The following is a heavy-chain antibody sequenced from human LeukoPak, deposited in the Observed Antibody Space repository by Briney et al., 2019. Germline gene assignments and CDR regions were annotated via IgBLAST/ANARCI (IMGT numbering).Heavy chain of an antibody. D-gene: IGHD3-22*01. V-gene: IGHV4-4*07. J-gene: IGHJ6*02. Sequence: SETLSLTCTVSGGSISSYYWSWIRQPAGKGLEWIGRIYTSGSTNYNPSLKSRVTMSVDTSKNQFSLKLSSVTAADTAVYYCARVGSSGYYYVHYGMDVWGRGTTVTVSS. CDR1: GGSISSYY. CDR2: IYTSGST. CDR3: ARVGSSGYYYVHYGMDV.